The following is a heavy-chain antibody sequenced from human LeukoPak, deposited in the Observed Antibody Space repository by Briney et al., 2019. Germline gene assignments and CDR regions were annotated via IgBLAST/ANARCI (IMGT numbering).Heavy chain of an antibody. CDR2: IRYDGSNK. J-gene: IGHJ3*02. CDR3: AKLGGYCSSTSCFRGDAFDI. V-gene: IGHV3-30*02. CDR1: GFTFSSYG. D-gene: IGHD2-2*01. Sequence: GGSLRLSCAASGFTFSSYGMHWVRQAPGKGLEWVAFIRYDGSNKYYADSVKGRFTISRDNSKNTLYLQMNSLRAEDTAVYYCAKLGGYCSSTSCFRGDAFDIWGQGAMVTVSS.